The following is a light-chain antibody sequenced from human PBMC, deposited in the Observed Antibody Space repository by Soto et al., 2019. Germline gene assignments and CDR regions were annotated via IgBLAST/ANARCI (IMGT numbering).Light chain of an antibody. Sequence: DIQMTQSPSSLSASVGDRVTITCRASQSISSYLNWYQQKPGKAPKLLIYAASTLQSGVPSRFSGSGSGTDFTLTISSLQPEDFATYYCQQVYGYPRDITFGGGTRVEIK. CDR3: QQVYGYPRDIT. V-gene: IGKV1-39*01. CDR2: AAS. J-gene: IGKJ4*01. CDR1: QSISSY.